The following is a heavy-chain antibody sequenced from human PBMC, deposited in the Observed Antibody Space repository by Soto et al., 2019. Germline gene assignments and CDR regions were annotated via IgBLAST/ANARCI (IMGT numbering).Heavy chain of an antibody. Sequence: QLHLVQSGAEVQKPGSSLKVSCKASGGTFSNSGISWVRQAPGQGLEWMGGIIPIFDTTNYAQKLQGRITMIANASTTTVYTELRNLRTADTGVYYCARAPILVAVTLHENYLDSWAQGPLVTVSS. CDR2: IIPIFDTT. D-gene: IGHD2-21*02. CDR3: ARAPILVAVTLHENYLDS. V-gene: IGHV1-69*01. CDR1: GGTFSNSG. J-gene: IGHJ4*02.